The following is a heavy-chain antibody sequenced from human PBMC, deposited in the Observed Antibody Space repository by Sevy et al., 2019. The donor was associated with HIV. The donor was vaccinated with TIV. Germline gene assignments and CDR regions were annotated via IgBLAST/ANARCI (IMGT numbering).Heavy chain of an antibody. CDR1: GYTLTELS. Sequence: ASVKVSCKVSGYTLTELSMHWVRQAPGKGLEWMGGFDPEDGETIYAQKFQGRVSMTRDMSTSTIYLDLSSLRSEDTAVYYCVRADPAQHFDSWGQGTLVTVSS. CDR2: FDPEDGET. CDR3: VRADPAQHFDS. J-gene: IGHJ4*02. V-gene: IGHV1-24*01.